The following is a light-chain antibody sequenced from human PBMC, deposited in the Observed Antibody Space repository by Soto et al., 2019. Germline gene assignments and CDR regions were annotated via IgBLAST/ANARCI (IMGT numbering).Light chain of an antibody. CDR2: SNN. V-gene: IGLV1-44*01. J-gene: IGLJ2*01. CDR1: SSNIGSNT. Sequence: QSVLTQPPSASGTPGQRVTISCSGSSSNIGSNTVNWYQQRPGTAPKLLIYSNNQRPSGVPDRFSGSKSGTSASLAISGLQSEDEADYYCAAWDDSLNGHVVFGGGTKVTVL. CDR3: AAWDDSLNGHVV.